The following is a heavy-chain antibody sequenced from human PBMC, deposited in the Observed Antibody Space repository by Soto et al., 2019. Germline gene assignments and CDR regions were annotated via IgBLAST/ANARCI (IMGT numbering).Heavy chain of an antibody. CDR2: IYYSGST. D-gene: IGHD2-2*02. V-gene: IGHV4-39*01. J-gene: IGHJ6*02. Sequence: SETLSLTCTVSGGSISSSSYYWGWIRQPPGKGLEWIGSIYYSGSTHYNPSLKSRVTISVDTSKNQFSLKLSSVTAADTAVYYCASSIVVVPAAIPYYYYGMDVWGQGTTVTVSS. CDR3: ASSIVVVPAAIPYYYYGMDV. CDR1: GGSISSSSYY.